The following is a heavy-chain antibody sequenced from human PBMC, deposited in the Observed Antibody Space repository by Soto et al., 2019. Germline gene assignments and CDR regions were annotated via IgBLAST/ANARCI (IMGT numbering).Heavy chain of an antibody. V-gene: IGHV3-9*01. Sequence: SLRLSCAASGFTFDDYAMYWVRQVLGKGLEWVSSISWNSGNIGYADSVKGRFTTSRDNAENSLYLQMNRLRPEDTALYYCVLLKGGYEYRDLFAYSGQGTLV. CDR2: ISWNSGNI. CDR1: GFTFDDYA. CDR3: VLLKGGYEYRDLFAY. D-gene: IGHD5-12*01. J-gene: IGHJ4*02.